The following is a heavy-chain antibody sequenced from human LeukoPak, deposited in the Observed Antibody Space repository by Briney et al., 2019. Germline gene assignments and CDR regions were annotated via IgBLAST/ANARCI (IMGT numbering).Heavy chain of an antibody. D-gene: IGHD3-22*01. V-gene: IGHV3-23*01. CDR3: AKDLRDYYDSSGPWGYFDY. CDR2: IRGRGGST. J-gene: IGHJ4*02. CDR1: GFTFSSYA. Sequence: GGSLRLSCAASGFTFSSYAMSWVRQAPGKGLEWVPAIRGRGGSTYYADSVKGRFTISRDNSKNTLYLQMNSLRAEDTAVYYCAKDLRDYYDSSGPWGYFDYWGQGTLVTVSS.